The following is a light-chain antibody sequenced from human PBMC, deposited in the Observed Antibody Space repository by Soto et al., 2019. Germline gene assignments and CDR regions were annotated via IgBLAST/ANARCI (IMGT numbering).Light chain of an antibody. V-gene: IGKV3-15*01. CDR2: GAS. J-gene: IGKJ4*01. CDR3: QQYNKWPIT. CDR1: QSVSGN. Sequence: EIVMTQSPGTLSVSPGERATLSCRASQSVSGNFAWYQQKPGQAPRLLIYGASTRATGIPARFSGSGSGTEFTLTISSLQSEDFAVYYCQQYNKWPITFGGGTKVEIK.